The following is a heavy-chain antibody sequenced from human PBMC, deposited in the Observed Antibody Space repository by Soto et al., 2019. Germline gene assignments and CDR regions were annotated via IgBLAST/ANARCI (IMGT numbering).Heavy chain of an antibody. J-gene: IGHJ4*02. D-gene: IGHD2-2*01. CDR1: GFTFTSYW. V-gene: IGHV5-51*01. CDR2: IYPGDSYT. CDR3: ARHDRSCSSTNCYFSL. Sequence: GESLKISCQGSGFTFTSYWIGWVRQMPGKGLEWMGIIYPGDSYTTYSPSFQGQVTISVDKSISAAYLQWGSLKASDTAMYYCARHDRSCSSTNCYFSLWGQGTLVTVSS.